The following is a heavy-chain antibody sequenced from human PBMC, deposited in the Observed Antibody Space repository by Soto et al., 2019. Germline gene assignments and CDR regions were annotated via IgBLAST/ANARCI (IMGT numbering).Heavy chain of an antibody. J-gene: IGHJ5*02. CDR1: GGSISSGGYY. V-gene: IGHV4-31*01. Sequence: QVQLQESGPGLVKPSQTLSLTCTVSGGSISSGGYYWSWIRQHPGKGLEWIGYIYYSGSTYYNPSLKTIVTISVYTTKIRFSLTMSSVTAAGTAVSYCARSGFPWGQGTLVTVSS. D-gene: IGHD1-26*01. CDR2: IYYSGST. CDR3: ARSGFP.